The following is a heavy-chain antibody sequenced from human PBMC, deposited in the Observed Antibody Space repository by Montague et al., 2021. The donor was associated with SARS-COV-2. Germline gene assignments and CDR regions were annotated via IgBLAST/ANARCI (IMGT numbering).Heavy chain of an antibody. CDR3: ARGPLWETGSYYKEHYFDH. CDR2: IKQDGSET. CDR1: GFTFSTYW. V-gene: IGHV3-7*01. D-gene: IGHD1-26*01. Sequence: SLRLSCAASGFTFSTYWMTWVRQAPGKGLEWVANIKQDGSETYYVDSIKGRFTVSRDNGKNSLFLQMNSLRVEDTAVYYCARGPLWETGSYYKEHYFDHWGQGTLVPVAS. J-gene: IGHJ4*02.